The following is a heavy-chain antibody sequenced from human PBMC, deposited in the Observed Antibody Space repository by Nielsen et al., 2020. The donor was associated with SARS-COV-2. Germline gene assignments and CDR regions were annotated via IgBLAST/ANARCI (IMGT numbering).Heavy chain of an antibody. D-gene: IGHD2-15*01. CDR2: INHSGST. J-gene: IGHJ4*02. CDR1: GGSFSGYY. V-gene: IGHV4-34*01. Sequence: GSLRLSCAVYGGSFSGYYWSWIRQPPGKGLEWIGEINHSGSTNYNPSLKSRVTISVDTSKNQFSLKLSSVTAADTAVYYCARGRGYCSGGSCYSVNYGDYGGESDYWGQGTLVTVSS. CDR3: ARGRGYCSGGSCYSVNYGDYGGESDY.